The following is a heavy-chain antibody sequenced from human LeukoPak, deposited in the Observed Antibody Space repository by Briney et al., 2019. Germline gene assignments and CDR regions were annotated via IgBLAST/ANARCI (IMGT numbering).Heavy chain of an antibody. J-gene: IGHJ4*02. V-gene: IGHV4-59*01. CDR2: IYYSGST. D-gene: IGHD6-19*01. CDR1: GGSISSYY. Sequence: SATLSLTCTVSGGSISSYYWSWIRQPPGKGLEWIGYIYYSGSTNYNPSLKSRVTISVDTSKNQFSLKLSSVTAPDTAVYYCARGRQWLLPGLLLWFHYWAQGTLVTVSS. CDR3: ARGRQWLLPGLLLWFHY.